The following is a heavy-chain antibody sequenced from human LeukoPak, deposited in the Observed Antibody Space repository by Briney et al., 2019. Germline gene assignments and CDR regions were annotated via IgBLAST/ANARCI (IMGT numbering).Heavy chain of an antibody. J-gene: IGHJ3*02. Sequence: GGSLRLSCAASGFTFSSYAMSWVRQAPGKGLEWVSGISGRGGGTYYADSVKGRFTISRDNSKNTLYLQMNSLRAEDTAVYYCARPGIAAAAPVAFDIWGQGTMVTVPS. CDR2: ISGRGGGT. D-gene: IGHD6-13*01. V-gene: IGHV3-23*01. CDR1: GFTFSSYA. CDR3: ARPGIAAAAPVAFDI.